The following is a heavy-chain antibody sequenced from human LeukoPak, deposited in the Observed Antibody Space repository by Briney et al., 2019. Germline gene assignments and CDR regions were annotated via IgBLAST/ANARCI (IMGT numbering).Heavy chain of an antibody. CDR2: MNPYTHKT. Sequence: GASVKVSCKTSGYTFTSFDINWVRQATGQGLEWLGWMNPYTHKTGYAQKFQGRVTFTGDTSIRTAYMEVSNLTSEDTAVYYCARDADDVVVVPAASDYWGQGTLVTVSS. V-gene: IGHV1-8*03. CDR3: ARDADDVVVVPAASDY. CDR1: GYTFTSFD. D-gene: IGHD2-2*01. J-gene: IGHJ4*02.